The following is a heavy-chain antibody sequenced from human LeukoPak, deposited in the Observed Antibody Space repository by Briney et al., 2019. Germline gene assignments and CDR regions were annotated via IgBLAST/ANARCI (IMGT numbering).Heavy chain of an antibody. D-gene: IGHD3-10*01. Sequence: GGSLRLSCAASGFTFSSYGMHWVRQAPGKGLEWVAFIRYDGSNKYYADSVKGRFTISRDNSKNTLYLQMNSLRAEDTAVYYCAKPHGSGSYRQDYWGQGTLVTVSS. J-gene: IGHJ4*02. CDR3: AKPHGSGSYRQDY. V-gene: IGHV3-30*02. CDR2: IRYDGSNK. CDR1: GFTFSSYG.